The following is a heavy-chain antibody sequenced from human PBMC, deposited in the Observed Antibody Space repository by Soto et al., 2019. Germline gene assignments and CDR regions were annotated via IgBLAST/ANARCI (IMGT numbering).Heavy chain of an antibody. CDR3: AKDHQYSSSSAGLYGMDV. CDR2: ISGSGRDT. CDR1: GFSFSSYA. V-gene: IGHV3-23*01. D-gene: IGHD6-6*01. J-gene: IGHJ6*02. Sequence: GGSLRLSCAASGFSFSSYAMNWVRQAPGKGLEWVSAISGSGRDTYHSNSMEGRFTVSRDNSRSTVSLQMHSLRAEDTAIYYCAKDHQYSSSSAGLYGMDVWGQGTTVTVSS.